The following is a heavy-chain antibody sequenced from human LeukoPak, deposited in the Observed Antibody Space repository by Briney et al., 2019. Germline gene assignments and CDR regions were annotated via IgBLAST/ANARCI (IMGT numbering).Heavy chain of an antibody. D-gene: IGHD3-10*01. CDR3: ASGGGSGTWGAYYYYAMDV. CDR2: MNPNSGNT. J-gene: IGHJ6*02. Sequence: ASVKVSCKAAGYTFRRYDINWVRQATGQGLEWIGWMNPNSGNTGYAQKFQGRVTMTRNTSISTAYMELSGLRSEDTADYYCASGGGSGTWGAYYYYAMDVWGQGTTVTVSS. V-gene: IGHV1-8*01. CDR1: GYTFRRYD.